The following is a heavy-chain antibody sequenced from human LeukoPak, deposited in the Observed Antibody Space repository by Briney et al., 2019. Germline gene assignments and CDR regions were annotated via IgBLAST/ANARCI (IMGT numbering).Heavy chain of an antibody. D-gene: IGHD1-26*01. CDR3: ARDPRGSYCFDY. V-gene: IGHV1-2*02. CDR1: GYTLTGYY. J-gene: IGHJ4*02. CDR2: INPSSGGT. Sequence: ASVKVSCKASGYTLTGYYIHWLRQAPGQGLEWMGWINPSSGGTNYAQKFQGRVTMSRDTSINTAYMELTRLTSDDTAVYFCARDPRGSYCFDYWGQGTLVSVSS.